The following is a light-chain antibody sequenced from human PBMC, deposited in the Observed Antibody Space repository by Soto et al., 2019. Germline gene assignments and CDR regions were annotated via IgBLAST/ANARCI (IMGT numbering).Light chain of an antibody. J-gene: IGLJ1*01. CDR3: SSHTGSNTYV. CDR2: EVN. Sequence: QSALTQPPSASGSPGQSVTISCTGTSSDVGAYNYVSWYQQHPGKAPKLIIYEVNKRPSGVPDRLSGSKSGNTASLTVSGLQAEDEADYYCSSHTGSNTYVFGAGTKVTVL. CDR1: SSDVGAYNY. V-gene: IGLV2-8*01.